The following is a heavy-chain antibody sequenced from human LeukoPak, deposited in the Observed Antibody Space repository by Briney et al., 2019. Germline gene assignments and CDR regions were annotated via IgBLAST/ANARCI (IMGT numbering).Heavy chain of an antibody. J-gene: IGHJ3*02. CDR2: IGAGGTFT. D-gene: IGHD3/OR15-3a*01. Sequence: PGGSLRLSCTASGFTFSSYAINWVRQAPGKGLEWVSGIGAGGTFTYYADSVKGRFTTSRDNAKNALHLQMNSLTAEDTAVYYCVLDLFSSFAFDIWGQGTMVTVSS. CDR1: GFTFSSYA. V-gene: IGHV3-23*01. CDR3: VLDLFSSFAFDI.